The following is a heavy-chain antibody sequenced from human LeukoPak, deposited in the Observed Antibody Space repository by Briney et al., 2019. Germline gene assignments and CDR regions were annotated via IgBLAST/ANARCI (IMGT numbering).Heavy chain of an antibody. CDR2: IKSKTDGWTT. V-gene: IGHV3-15*01. J-gene: IGHJ4*02. D-gene: IGHD2-2*01. CDR1: GFTFSNAW. Sequence: GGSLRLSCAASGFTFSNAWMSWVRQAPGKRLEWVGRIKSKTDGWTTDYVAPVKGRFTISRDDSKNTLYLQMNSLKTEDTAVYYCTTLTSSLDYWGQGTLVTVSS. CDR3: TTLTSSLDY.